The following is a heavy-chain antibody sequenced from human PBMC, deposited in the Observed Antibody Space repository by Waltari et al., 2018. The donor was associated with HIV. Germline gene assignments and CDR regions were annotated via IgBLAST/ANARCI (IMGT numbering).Heavy chain of an antibody. Sequence: QVQLQESGPGLLRPSQTLSLTCAVSGVSINIGGYYWSWVRQNPGTGLEWIGHIYNNGNTYYNPSLKSRLTISVDTSNNQFSLKLTSVTAADTAVYFCASLDTAVGYDAFDIWGQGTMVTVSS. CDR3: ASLDTAVGYDAFDI. D-gene: IGHD5-18*01. J-gene: IGHJ3*02. CDR1: GVSINIGGYY. V-gene: IGHV4-31*11. CDR2: IYNNGNT.